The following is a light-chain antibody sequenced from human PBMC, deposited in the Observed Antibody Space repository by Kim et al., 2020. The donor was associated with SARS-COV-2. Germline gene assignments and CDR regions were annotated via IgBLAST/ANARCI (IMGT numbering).Light chain of an antibody. CDR3: MQGKHWPRT. CDR2: KIS. J-gene: IGKJ4*01. V-gene: IGKV2-30*02. Sequence: DVVMTQSPLSLPVTLGQPASISCRSSQSLVRSDGNTWLSWFQQRPGQSPRRLIYKISNRDSGVPDRFSGSGSGTDFTLKISRVEAEDVGVYYCMQGKHWPRTFGGGTKVDIK. CDR1: QSLVRSDGNTW.